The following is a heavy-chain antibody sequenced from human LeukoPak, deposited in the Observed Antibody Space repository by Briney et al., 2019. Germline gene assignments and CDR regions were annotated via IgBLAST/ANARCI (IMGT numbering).Heavy chain of an antibody. J-gene: IGHJ4*02. V-gene: IGHV4-34*01. D-gene: IGHD3-10*01. CDR2: INHSGST. CDR1: GGSFSGYY. Sequence: SXXLSLTCAVYGGSFSGYYWSWIRQPPGKGLEWIGEINHSGSTNYNPSLKSRVTISVDTSKNQFSLKLSSVTAADTAVYYCARGPPLLWFGELLRWYYFDYWGQGTLVTVSS. CDR3: ARGPPLLWFGELLRWYYFDY.